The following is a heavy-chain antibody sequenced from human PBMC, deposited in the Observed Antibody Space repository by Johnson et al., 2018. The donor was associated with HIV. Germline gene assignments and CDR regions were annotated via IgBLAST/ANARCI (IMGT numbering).Heavy chain of an antibody. CDR2: IKQDGSEK. D-gene: IGHD1-20*01. J-gene: IGHJ3*02. CDR3: ARAEGLTGRNAFDI. V-gene: IGHV3-7*02. Sequence: SWVRQAPGKGLEWVANIKQDGSEKYYVDSVKGRFTISRDNAKNSLYLQMNSLRAEDTAVYYCARAEGLTGRNAFDIWGQGTMVTVSS.